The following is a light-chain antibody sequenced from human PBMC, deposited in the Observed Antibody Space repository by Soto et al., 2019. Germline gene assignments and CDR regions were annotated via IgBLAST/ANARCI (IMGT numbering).Light chain of an antibody. CDR1: SSDIGSNNY. Sequence: QSALTQPASVSGSPGQSITISCTGTSSDIGSNNYVSWSQQRPGKVPTLIIYEVSNRPSGVSTHFSGSKSGNTASLTISGLLPEDEAEYYCSSYTTTTRLFGGGTKLTVL. J-gene: IGLJ3*02. CDR2: EVS. V-gene: IGLV2-14*01. CDR3: SSYTTTTRL.